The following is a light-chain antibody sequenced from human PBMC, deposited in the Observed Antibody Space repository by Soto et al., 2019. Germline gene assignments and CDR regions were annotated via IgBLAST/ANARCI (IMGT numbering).Light chain of an antibody. J-gene: IGKJ1*01. Sequence: EIVMTQSPATLSVSPGEGATLSCRASQSVGNNLAWYQQIPGQVPRLVMYGASTRATGIPARFSGRGSGTEFTLTISSLQSADVEVYYCQQYTDWPRTFGQGTKVEIK. CDR1: QSVGNN. CDR3: QQYTDWPRT. V-gene: IGKV3-15*01. CDR2: GAS.